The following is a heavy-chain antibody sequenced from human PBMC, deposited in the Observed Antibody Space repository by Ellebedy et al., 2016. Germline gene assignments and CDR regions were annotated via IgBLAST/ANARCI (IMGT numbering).Heavy chain of an antibody. V-gene: IGHV3-53*01. Sequence: GESLKISCAGSGFIVNSNYMTWVRQAPGKGLEWVSLLYTDGKTSYADSVKGRFTTSRDNSKDTLYLQMNTLRAEDTAVYYCATRRYGSFDIWGQGTTVTVSS. J-gene: IGHJ3*02. CDR2: LYTDGKT. D-gene: IGHD4-17*01. CDR3: ATRRYGSFDI. CDR1: GFIVNSNY.